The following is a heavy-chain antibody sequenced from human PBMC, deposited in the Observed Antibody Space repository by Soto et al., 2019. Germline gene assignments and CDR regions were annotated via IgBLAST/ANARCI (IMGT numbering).Heavy chain of an antibody. J-gene: IGHJ4*02. Sequence: ASVKVSCKAAGYIFTRYTIHWVRQAPGQSLEWMGWINGGSGNTQYSQHFQGRVTISRDTSANIAYMELSSLRSEDTAVYYCARGHGMTIFGVAKEAFDYWGPGTLVTVYS. CDR3: ARGHGMTIFGVAKEAFDY. V-gene: IGHV1-3*01. CDR1: GYIFTRYT. CDR2: INGGSGNT. D-gene: IGHD3-3*01.